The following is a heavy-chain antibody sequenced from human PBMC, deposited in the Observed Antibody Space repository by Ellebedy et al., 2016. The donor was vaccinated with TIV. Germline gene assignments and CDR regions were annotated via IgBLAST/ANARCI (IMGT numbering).Heavy chain of an antibody. J-gene: IGHJ6*02. Sequence: ASVKVSCKASGYAFTNYWMHWVRQAPGQGLEWMGIIGPSGDSTSYAQKFQGRVSVTRDTSTSTVSLELSSLRSEDTAVYYCARACVGDCSYGMDVWGQGTTVTVSS. CDR2: IGPSGDST. CDR1: GYAFTNYW. D-gene: IGHD2-21*02. CDR3: ARACVGDCSYGMDV. V-gene: IGHV1-46*01.